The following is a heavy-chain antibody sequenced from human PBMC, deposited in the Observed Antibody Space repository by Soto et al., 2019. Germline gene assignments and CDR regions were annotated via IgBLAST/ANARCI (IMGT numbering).Heavy chain of an antibody. CDR2: IGAGGQT. V-gene: IGHV3-13*01. J-gene: IGHJ4*02. D-gene: IGHD2-8*02. CDR1: GFIFDRYG. CDR3: ARRYCPSDNCPGIGYDY. Sequence: GGSLRLSCSASGFIFDRYGIHWVRHIAGKGLEWVSAIGAGGQTYYAASVKGRFTISRENADHSVSLQMNYLGAGDTAVYYCARRYCPSDNCPGIGYDYGGPGTLVTVS.